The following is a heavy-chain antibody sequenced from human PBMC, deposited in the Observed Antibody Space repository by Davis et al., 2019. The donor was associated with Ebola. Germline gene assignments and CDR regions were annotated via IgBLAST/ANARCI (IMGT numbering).Heavy chain of an antibody. CDR1: GFTFSDYY. V-gene: IGHV3-11*04. Sequence: GESLKISCAASGFTFSDYYMSWIRQASGKGLEWVSYISSSGSTIYYADSVKGRFTISRDNAKNSLYLQMNSLRAEDTAVYYCARDGSYSSSSGDYWGQGTLVTVSS. CDR3: ARDGSYSSSSGDY. D-gene: IGHD6-6*01. J-gene: IGHJ4*02. CDR2: ISSSGSTI.